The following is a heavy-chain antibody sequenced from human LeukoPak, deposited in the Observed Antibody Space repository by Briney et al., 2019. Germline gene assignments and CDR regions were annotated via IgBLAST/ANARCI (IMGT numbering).Heavy chain of an antibody. CDR1: GGSISSYY. V-gene: IGHV4-59*01. CDR2: IYYSGST. CDR3: ARGIAVAGPFDY. D-gene: IGHD6-19*01. Sequence: PSETLSLTCTVSGGSISSYYWSWIRQPPGKGLEWIGYIYYSGSTNYNPSLKSRVTISVDTSKNQFSLKLSSVTAADTAVYYCARGIAVAGPFDYWGQGTLVTVSS. J-gene: IGHJ4*02.